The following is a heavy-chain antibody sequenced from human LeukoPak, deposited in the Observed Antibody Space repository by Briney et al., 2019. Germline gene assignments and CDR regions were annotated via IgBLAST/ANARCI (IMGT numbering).Heavy chain of an antibody. Sequence: ASVKVSCEASGYTFTSYDINWVRQATGQGLEWMGWMNPNSGNTGYAQKFQGRVTMTRNTSISTAYMELSSLRSEDTAVYYCARGYYGSGSYYQFHYWGQGTLVTVSS. D-gene: IGHD3-10*01. CDR1: GYTFTSYD. J-gene: IGHJ4*02. CDR3: ARGYYGSGSYYQFHY. V-gene: IGHV1-8*01. CDR2: MNPNSGNT.